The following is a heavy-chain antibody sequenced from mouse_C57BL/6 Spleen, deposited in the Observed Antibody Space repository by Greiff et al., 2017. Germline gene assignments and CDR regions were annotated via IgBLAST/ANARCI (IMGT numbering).Heavy chain of an antibody. CDR1: GFTFSDYY. CDR3: ARRNYGSRGYAMDY. V-gene: IGHV5-12*01. J-gene: IGHJ4*01. CDR2: ISNGGGST. D-gene: IGHD1-1*01. Sequence: EVQLVESGGGLVQPGGSLKLSCAASGFTFSDYYMYWVRQTPEKRLEWVAYISNGGGSTYYPDTVKGRFTISRDNAKNTLYLQMSRLKSEDTAMYYCARRNYGSRGYAMDYWGQGTSVTVSS.